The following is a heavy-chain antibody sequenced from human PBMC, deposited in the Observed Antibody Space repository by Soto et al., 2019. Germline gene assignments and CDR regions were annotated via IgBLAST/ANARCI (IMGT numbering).Heavy chain of an antibody. CDR1: GFTVSSNY. CDR2: IYSGGST. V-gene: IGHV3-53*01. Sequence: EVQLVESGGGLIQPGGSLRLSCAASGFTVSSNYMSWVRQAPGKGLEWVSVIYSGGSTYYADSVKGRFTISRDNYKNTLYLQMNSLRAEDTAVYYCADEYCSGGSCGSHWGQGTLVTVSS. J-gene: IGHJ4*02. CDR3: ADEYCSGGSCGSH. D-gene: IGHD2-15*01.